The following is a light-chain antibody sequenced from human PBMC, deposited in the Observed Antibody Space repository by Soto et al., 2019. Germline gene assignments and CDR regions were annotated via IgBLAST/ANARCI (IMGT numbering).Light chain of an antibody. CDR1: QSVRTY. Sequence: DIQLTQSPSSLSASVGDRDTITCRTSQSVRTYLNWYQQKPGKAPNLLIYSVSNLQSGVPSRFSASGSATDFTLTISSLQPEDFATYYCQQSFSTPWTFGQGTKVE. V-gene: IGKV1-39*01. CDR3: QQSFSTPWT. CDR2: SVS. J-gene: IGKJ1*01.